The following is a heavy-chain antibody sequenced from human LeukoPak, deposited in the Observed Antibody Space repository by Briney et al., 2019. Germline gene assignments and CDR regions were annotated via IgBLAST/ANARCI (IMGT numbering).Heavy chain of an antibody. CDR2: INPNSGAT. CDR3: ARGTKLTTAADFDY. Sequence: GASVKVSCKASGYTFTDYYMNWVRQAPGQGLEWMGWINPNSGATNYARKLQGRVTMTRDTSITPASLELSSLRSDDTAVFYCARGTKLTTAADFDYWGRGTLVTVSS. CDR1: GYTFTDYY. V-gene: IGHV1-2*02. D-gene: IGHD2-2*01. J-gene: IGHJ4*02.